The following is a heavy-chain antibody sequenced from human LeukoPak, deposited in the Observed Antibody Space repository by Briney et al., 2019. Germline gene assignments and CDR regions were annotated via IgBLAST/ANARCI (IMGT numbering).Heavy chain of an antibody. D-gene: IGHD6-19*01. CDR1: GFTFSSYG. J-gene: IGHJ4*02. V-gene: IGHV3-30*02. CDR3: AKDPVAGAPAYYFDS. CDR2: LRYDGRNQ. Sequence: GGSLRLSCVASGFTFSSYGMNWVRQAPGKELEWVSFLRYDGRNQHYADSVGGRFTVSRDNPNNTLYLQMNSLRPEDTAVYYCAKDPVAGAPAYYFDSWGQGP.